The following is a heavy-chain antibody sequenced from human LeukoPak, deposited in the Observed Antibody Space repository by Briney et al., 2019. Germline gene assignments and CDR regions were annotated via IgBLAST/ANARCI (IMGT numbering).Heavy chain of an antibody. J-gene: IGHJ4*02. Sequence: PGGSLRLSCVASGFTFSNYGMHWVRRSPGKGLDWVAFIGSDGTKRYSADSVKGRFTISRDNSRNTLYLQMNSLKTEDTAVYYCAKGQHIVTTISQEGFEYWGQGTLVTVST. CDR1: GFTFSNYG. CDR3: AKGQHIVTTISQEGFEY. CDR2: IGSDGTKR. D-gene: IGHD5-12*01. V-gene: IGHV3-30*02.